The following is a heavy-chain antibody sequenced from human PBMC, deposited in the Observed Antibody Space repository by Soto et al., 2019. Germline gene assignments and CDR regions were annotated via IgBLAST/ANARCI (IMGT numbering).Heavy chain of an antibody. Sequence: ESGGGVVQPGRSLRLSCAASGFTFSSYAMHWVRQAPGKGLEWVAVISYDGSNKYYADSVKGRFTISRDNSKNTLYLQMNSLRAEDTAVYYCARARWYFSSTSCSGRPYNWFDPWGQGTLVTVSS. CDR3: ARARWYFSSTSCSGRPYNWFDP. CDR2: ISYDGSNK. CDR1: GFTFSSYA. J-gene: IGHJ5*02. V-gene: IGHV3-30-3*01. D-gene: IGHD2-2*01.